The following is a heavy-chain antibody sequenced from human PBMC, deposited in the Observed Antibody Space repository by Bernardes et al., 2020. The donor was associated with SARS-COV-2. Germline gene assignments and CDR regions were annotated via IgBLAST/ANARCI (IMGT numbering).Heavy chain of an antibody. J-gene: IGHJ4*02. D-gene: IGHD2-2*01. V-gene: IGHV1-18*01. CDR3: ARLYCDTTRCHNELDY. CDR2: ISGYSGDT. Sequence: SVKVACKTSGYCFTSYGIIWVRQAPGQGLEYMGWISGYSGDTNYAQKFQGRGTLTTDTSTSTAYMELRSLRSDDTAVYYCARLYCDTTRCHNELDYWGQGTLVTVSS. CDR1: GYCFTSYG.